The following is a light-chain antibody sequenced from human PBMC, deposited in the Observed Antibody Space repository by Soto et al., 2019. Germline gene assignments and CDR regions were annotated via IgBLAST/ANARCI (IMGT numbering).Light chain of an antibody. V-gene: IGLV1-40*01. CDR3: QSYDSSLSGYVV. Sequence: QSVLTQPPSVSGAPGQRVTISCTGSSSNIRAGYDVHWYQQLPGTAPKLLIYGNSNRPSGVPDRFSGSKSGTSASLAITGLQAEDEADYYCQSYDSSLSGYVVFGGGTKLIVL. CDR2: GNS. J-gene: IGLJ2*01. CDR1: SSNIRAGYD.